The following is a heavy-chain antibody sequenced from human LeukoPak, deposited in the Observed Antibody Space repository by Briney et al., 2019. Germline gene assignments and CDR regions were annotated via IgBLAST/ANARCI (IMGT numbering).Heavy chain of an antibody. J-gene: IGHJ5*02. Sequence: GGPLRLPCAASGFTFRDYYMSWIRPAPGKGVEWVSYISSIDRPIYYADSVKGRFTISRDNAKNSLYLQMISLRAEDTAVYYCGALYGGFDPWGQGTLVTVSS. CDR3: GALYGGFDP. D-gene: IGHD4-17*01. CDR2: ISSIDRPI. CDR1: GFTFRDYY. V-gene: IGHV3-11*04.